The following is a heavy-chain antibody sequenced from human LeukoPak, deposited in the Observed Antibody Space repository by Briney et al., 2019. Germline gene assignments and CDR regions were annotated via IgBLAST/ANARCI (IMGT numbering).Heavy chain of an antibody. V-gene: IGHV1-8*01. D-gene: IGHD3-10*01. CDR1: GYTFTSYD. Sequence: ASVKVSCKASGYTFTSYDINWVRQATGQGLEWMGWMNPNSGNTGYAQKFQGRATMTRNTSISTAYMELSSLRSEDTAVYYCAILWFGELMSINWFDPWGQGTLVTVSS. CDR2: MNPNSGNT. J-gene: IGHJ5*02. CDR3: AILWFGELMSINWFDP.